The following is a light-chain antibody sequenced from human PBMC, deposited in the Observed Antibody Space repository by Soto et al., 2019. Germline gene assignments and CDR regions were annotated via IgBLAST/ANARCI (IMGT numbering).Light chain of an antibody. CDR2: AAS. CDR1: QSISSY. V-gene: IGKV1-39*01. Sequence: DIQMTESPSSLSASVGDRVTITCRASQSISSYLNWYQQKPGKAPKLLIYAASSLQSGVPSRFSGSVSGTDGTLTISSLKKEDGSTYDSQQLNSYTITFGQGTRLEIK. CDR3: QQLNSYTIT. J-gene: IGKJ5*01.